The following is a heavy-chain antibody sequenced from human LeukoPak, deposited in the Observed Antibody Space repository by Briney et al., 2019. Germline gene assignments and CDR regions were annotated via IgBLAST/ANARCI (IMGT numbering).Heavy chain of an antibody. D-gene: IGHD6-19*01. CDR1: GYTLTVLS. CDR2: FDPEDGET. J-gene: IGHJ6*02. V-gene: IGHV1-24*01. CDR3: ATLPPGPSSGWPRSPYYYYGMDV. Sequence: GASVKVSCKVSGYTLTVLSMHWVRQAPGKGLEWMGGFDPEDGETIYAQKFQGRVTMTEDTSTDTAYMELSSLRSEDTAVYYCATLPPGPSSGWPRSPYYYYGMDVWGQGTTVTVSS.